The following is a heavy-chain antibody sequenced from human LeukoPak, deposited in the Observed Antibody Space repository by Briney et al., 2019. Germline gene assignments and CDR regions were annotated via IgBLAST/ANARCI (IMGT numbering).Heavy chain of an antibody. CDR1: GGTFSSYS. CDR3: ATVDRYHYYLDV. J-gene: IGHJ6*03. V-gene: IGHV1-69*05. CDR2: IMPLFNTA. Sequence: SVKVSCKASGGTFSSYSITWVRQAPGQGLEWMGGIMPLFNTANYAQQFQGRVTITTDESTSTAYMELSSLRFEDTAMYYCATVDRYHYYLDVWGKGNTVTVSS.